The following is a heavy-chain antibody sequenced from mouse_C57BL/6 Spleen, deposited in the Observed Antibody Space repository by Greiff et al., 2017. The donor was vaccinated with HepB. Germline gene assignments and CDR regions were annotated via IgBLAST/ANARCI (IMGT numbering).Heavy chain of an antibody. CDR2: IDPENGDT. D-gene: IGHD1-1*01. CDR3: TGVVATKAY. CDR1: GFNIKDDY. J-gene: IGHJ3*01. Sequence: EVKLQESGAELVRPGASVKLSCTASGFNIKDDYMHWVKQRPEQGLEWIGWIDPENGDTEYASKFQGKATITADTSSNTAYLQLSSLTSEDTAVYYCTGVVATKAYWGQGTLVTVSA. V-gene: IGHV14-4*01.